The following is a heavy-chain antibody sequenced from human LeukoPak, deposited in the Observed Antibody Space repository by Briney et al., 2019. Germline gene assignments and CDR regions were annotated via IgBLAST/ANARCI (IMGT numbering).Heavy chain of an antibody. CDR2: ISGSGGST. V-gene: IGHV3-23*01. CDR3: AKGNWRYFDY. D-gene: IGHD1-1*01. CDR1: GFTFSTYV. J-gene: IGHJ4*02. Sequence: PGGSLRLSCAASGFTFSTYVMSWVRQAPGKGLEWVSAISGSGGSTYYADSVKGRFTISRDNSKSTLYLQMNSLGADDTAVYYCAKGNWRYFDYWGQGTLVTVSS.